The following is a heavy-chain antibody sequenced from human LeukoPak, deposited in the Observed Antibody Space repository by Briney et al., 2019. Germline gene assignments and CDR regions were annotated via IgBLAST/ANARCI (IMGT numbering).Heavy chain of an antibody. V-gene: IGHV1-18*01. Sequence: ASVKVSCKASGYTFTSYGISWVRQAPGQGLEWMGWISTYTGNTNYAQKLQGRVTMTTDTSTSTAYVELRSLRSDDTAVYYCGRDTPAQQLVPDYWGQGTLVTVSS. J-gene: IGHJ4*02. CDR1: GYTFTSYG. D-gene: IGHD6-13*01. CDR3: GRDTPAQQLVPDY. CDR2: ISTYTGNT.